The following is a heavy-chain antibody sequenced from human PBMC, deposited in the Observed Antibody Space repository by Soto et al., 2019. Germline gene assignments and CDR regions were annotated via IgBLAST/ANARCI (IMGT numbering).Heavy chain of an antibody. CDR3: ARHGPGTGYCSGGSCYSVGVWFDP. D-gene: IGHD2-15*01. V-gene: IGHV4-39*01. J-gene: IGHJ5*02. Sequence: PSETLSLTCTVSGGSISSSSYYWGWIRQPPGKGLEWIGSIYYSGSTYYNLSLKSRVTISVDTSKNQFSLKLSSVTAADTAVYYCARHGPGTGYCSGGSCYSVGVWFDPWGQGTLVTVSS. CDR2: IYYSGST. CDR1: GGSISSSSYY.